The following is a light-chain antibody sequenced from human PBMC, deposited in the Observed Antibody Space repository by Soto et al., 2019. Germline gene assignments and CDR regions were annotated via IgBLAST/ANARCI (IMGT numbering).Light chain of an antibody. J-gene: IGKJ1*01. CDR2: KAS. CDR3: QQYHIYSGT. V-gene: IGKV1-5*03. Sequence: DIQMNQSPSTLAAYVGDRVTITCRASQTIDSWLAWYQQRPGKPPNLLIYKASTLASGVPSRFSGSGSGTEFTLTINSLQPDDFATYYCQQYHIYSGTFGQGT. CDR1: QTIDSW.